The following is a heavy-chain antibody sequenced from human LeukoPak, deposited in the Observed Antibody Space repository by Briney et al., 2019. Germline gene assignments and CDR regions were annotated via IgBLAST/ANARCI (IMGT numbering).Heavy chain of an antibody. J-gene: IGHJ4*02. V-gene: IGHV3-48*04. CDR1: GFTSSAYS. CDR2: ISSSSSTI. Sequence: GGSLRLSCAASGFTSSAYSMNWVRQAPGKGLDWISYISSSSSTIYYADSVKGRFTISRDNAKNSLYLQMNSLRVEDTAVYYCAREFGSLNDYWGRGTLVTVSS. CDR3: AREFGSLNDY. D-gene: IGHD3-10*01.